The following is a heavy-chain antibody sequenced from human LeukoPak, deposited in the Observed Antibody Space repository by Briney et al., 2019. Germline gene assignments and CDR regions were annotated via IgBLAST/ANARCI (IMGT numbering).Heavy chain of an antibody. CDR1: GFTVSSNY. J-gene: IGHJ4*02. CDR3: ARGQGNYDLLTGYHYYFDY. CDR2: IYSGGTT. Sequence: PGGSLRLSCAASGFTVSSNYMSWVRQAPGKGLEWVSVIYSGGTTYYADSVKGRFTISRDNSKNTLYLQMSSLRAEDTAVYYCARGQGNYDLLTGYHYYFDYWGQGTLVTVSS. V-gene: IGHV3-53*01. D-gene: IGHD3-9*01.